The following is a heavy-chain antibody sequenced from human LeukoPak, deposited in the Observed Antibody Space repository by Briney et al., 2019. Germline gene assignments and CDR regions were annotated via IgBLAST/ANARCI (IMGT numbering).Heavy chain of an antibody. V-gene: IGHV3-53*01. CDR3: ARDLNYDSAY. CDR1: GFTFSSNY. CDR2: IYSGGST. J-gene: IGHJ4*02. D-gene: IGHD3-22*01. Sequence: GGSLRLSCAASGFTFSSNYMSWVRQATGKGLEWVSVIYSGGSTYYADSVQVPFTISKYNSKNTVYLQIHSLRAEATAVYYCARDLNYDSAYWGQGTLVTVSS.